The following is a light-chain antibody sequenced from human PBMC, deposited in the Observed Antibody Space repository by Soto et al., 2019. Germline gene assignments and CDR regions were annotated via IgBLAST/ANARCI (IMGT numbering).Light chain of an antibody. V-gene: IGKV3-20*01. J-gene: IGKJ1*01. CDR1: QSVSSAY. Sequence: EIVLTQSPGTLSLSPGERATLSCRASQSVSSAYLAWYQQKLGQAPRLLIYGSSNRATGIPDRFSGSGSGTDFTLTISRLEPEDFAVYYRQQYGSSRWTFGQGTKVEIK. CDR3: QQYGSSRWT. CDR2: GSS.